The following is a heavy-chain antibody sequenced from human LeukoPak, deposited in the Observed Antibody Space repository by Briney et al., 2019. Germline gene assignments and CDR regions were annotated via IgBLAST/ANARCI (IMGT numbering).Heavy chain of an antibody. CDR3: SRHEALPGDY. J-gene: IGHJ4*02. CDR1: GLTFSGST. V-gene: IGHV3-73*01. D-gene: IGHD2-21*02. CDR2: IRDKAYNYAT. Sequence: GGSLRLSCAASGLTFSGSTMHWVRHASGKGLEWVVHIRDKAYNYATAYAASVKGRFTISRDDSKNTAYLQMNSLKTEDTAVYYCSRHEALPGDYWGQGTLVTVSS.